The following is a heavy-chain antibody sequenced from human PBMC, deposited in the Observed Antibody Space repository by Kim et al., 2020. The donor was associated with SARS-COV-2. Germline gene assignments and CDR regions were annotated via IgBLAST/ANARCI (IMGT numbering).Heavy chain of an antibody. D-gene: IGHD3-10*01. Sequence: VKGRFTISRDNSKNTLYLQMNSLRAEDTAVYYCARGSGFKFGELLVYFDYWGQGTLVTVSS. V-gene: IGHV3-30*01. J-gene: IGHJ4*02. CDR3: ARGSGFKFGELLVYFDY.